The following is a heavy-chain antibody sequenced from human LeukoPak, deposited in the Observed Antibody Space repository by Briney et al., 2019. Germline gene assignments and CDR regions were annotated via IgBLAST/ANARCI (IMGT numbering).Heavy chain of an antibody. CDR3: ARGLVSEYRGQDLENYFDY. Sequence: PPETLSLTCTVSGGSISSYYWSWIRQPAGKGLEWIGRIYASGSTRYNPSLKSRVTMSLDTSRNQLSLRLTSVTAADTAVYYCARGLVSEYRGQDLENYFDYWSQGTLVTVSP. V-gene: IGHV4-4*07. J-gene: IGHJ4*02. CDR1: GGSISSYY. D-gene: IGHD5-12*01. CDR2: IYASGST.